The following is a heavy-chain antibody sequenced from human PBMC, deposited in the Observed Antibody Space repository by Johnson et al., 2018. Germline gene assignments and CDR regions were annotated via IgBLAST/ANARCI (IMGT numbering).Heavy chain of an antibody. CDR3: ANLGRRKPEAFDS. J-gene: IGHJ3*02. Sequence: QVQLVQSGGGVVQPGRSLRLSCAASGFTFSSYAMHWVRQAPGKGLEWVAVISYDGSNKYYADSVKGRFTISRDNSKKTLYLQMNSLRAEDTAVYYCANLGRRKPEAFDSWGQGTMVTVSS. CDR1: GFTFSSYA. V-gene: IGHV3-30*14. CDR2: ISYDGSNK.